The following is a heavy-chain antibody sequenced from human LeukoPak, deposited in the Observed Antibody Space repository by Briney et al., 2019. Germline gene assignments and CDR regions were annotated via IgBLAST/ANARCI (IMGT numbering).Heavy chain of an antibody. Sequence: PGGSLRLSCAASGFTFSDYFLAWIRQAPGKGLEWVSYISGGSSSIYYADSVRGRFTISRDNAKKSLFLQMNSLRVADTAVYYCARAPRGLGMGYLDYGGGGTVVAVS. V-gene: IGHV3-11*01. J-gene: IGHJ4*02. CDR1: GFTFSDYF. D-gene: IGHD6-25*01. CDR2: ISGGSSSI. CDR3: ARAPRGLGMGYLDY.